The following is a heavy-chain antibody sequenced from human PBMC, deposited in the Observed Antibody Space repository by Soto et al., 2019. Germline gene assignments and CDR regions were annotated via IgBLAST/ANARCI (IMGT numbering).Heavy chain of an antibody. Sequence: QVQLVESGGGVVQPGRSLRLSCAASGFNFSSFGMHWVRQAPGKGLEWVAVIWYDGSNEYYADSVKGRFTISRDNSKNTVFLQMNTLRADYTSVYYCPSPSDSGNLVFDYWGQGTLITVSS. V-gene: IGHV3-33*01. CDR2: IWYDGSNE. CDR3: PSPSDSGNLVFDY. J-gene: IGHJ4*02. CDR1: GFNFSSFG. D-gene: IGHD1-26*01.